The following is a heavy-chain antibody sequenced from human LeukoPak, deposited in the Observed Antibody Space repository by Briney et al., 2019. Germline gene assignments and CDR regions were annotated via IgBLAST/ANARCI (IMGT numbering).Heavy chain of an antibody. V-gene: IGHV1-3*01. CDR3: ARGEVIGMVRGVIGSNWLDP. CDR1: GYTFTSYG. D-gene: IGHD3-10*01. Sequence: ASVNVSCKASGYTFTSYGISWVRQAPGQGLEWMGWINAGNGNTKYSQKFQVRVTITRDTSASTVYMELSSLRSEDTAVYYCARGEVIGMVRGVIGSNWLDPWGQGTRVTVSS. J-gene: IGHJ5*02. CDR2: INAGNGNT.